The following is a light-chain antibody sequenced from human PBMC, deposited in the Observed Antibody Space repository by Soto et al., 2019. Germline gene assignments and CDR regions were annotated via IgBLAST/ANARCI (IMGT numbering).Light chain of an antibody. CDR1: QSVLYSSNKKNY. V-gene: IGKV4-1*01. Sequence: DIVMTQSPDSPAVSLGERATINCKSSQSVLYSSNKKNYLAWYQQKPGQPPKLLIYWASTRESGVPDRFSGSGSGTDFTLTISSLQAEDVAVYYCQQYYSTLPITFGQGTRLEIK. CDR3: QQYYSTLPIT. CDR2: WAS. J-gene: IGKJ5*01.